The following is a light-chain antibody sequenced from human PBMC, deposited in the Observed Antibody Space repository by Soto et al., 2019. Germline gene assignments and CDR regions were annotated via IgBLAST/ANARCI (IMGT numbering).Light chain of an antibody. Sequence: QSALTQPASVSGSPGQSITISCTGTSSDVGGYKYVSWYQQHPGKAPKLIIYEVTNRPSGISNRFSGSKSGNTASLTISGLQAEDEADYFCSSYTPSSTLVFGGGTKLTVL. CDR2: EVT. V-gene: IGLV2-14*01. CDR3: SSYTPSSTLV. J-gene: IGLJ2*01. CDR1: SSDVGGYKY.